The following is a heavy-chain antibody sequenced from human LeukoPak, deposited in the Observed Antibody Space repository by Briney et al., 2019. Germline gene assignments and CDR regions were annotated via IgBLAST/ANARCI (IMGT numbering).Heavy chain of an antibody. D-gene: IGHD3-22*01. CDR2: IYTSGST. CDR3: ARVGGGYGAFDI. V-gene: IGHV4-61*02. CDR1: GGSISSGSYY. J-gene: IGHJ3*02. Sequence: SETLSLTCTVSGGSISSGSYYWSWIRQPAGKGLEWIGRIYTSGSTNYNPSLKSRVTMSVDTSKNQFSLKLSSVTAADTAVYYCARVGGGYGAFDIWGQGTMVTVSS.